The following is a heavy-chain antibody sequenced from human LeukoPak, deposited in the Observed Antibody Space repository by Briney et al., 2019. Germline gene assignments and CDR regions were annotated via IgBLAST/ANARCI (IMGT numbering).Heavy chain of an antibody. V-gene: IGHV4-4*07. D-gene: IGHD6-13*01. CDR3: ARGDSWDFDY. Sequence: PSETLSLTCTVSGGSICSYYWSWLRQPAGKGLEWIGRIYTSGSTNYNPSLKSRVTMSVDTSKNQFSLILTSVTAADTAVYYCARGDSWDFDYWGQGTLVTVSS. J-gene: IGHJ4*02. CDR2: IYTSGST. CDR1: GGSICSYY.